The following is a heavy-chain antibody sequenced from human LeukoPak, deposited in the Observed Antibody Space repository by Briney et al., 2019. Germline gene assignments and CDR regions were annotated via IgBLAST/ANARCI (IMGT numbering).Heavy chain of an antibody. V-gene: IGHV3-48*03. CDR1: GFTFSSYE. J-gene: IGHJ4*02. CDR3: TRDRPDY. Sequence: PGASLRLSCAASGFTFSSYEMNWVRQAPGKGREWVSYILNSGTTTDYAHPVKGRFTISRDNAKNSLYLQMNSLRAEDTGVYYCTRDRPDYWGQGILVTVSS. CDR2: ILNSGTTT.